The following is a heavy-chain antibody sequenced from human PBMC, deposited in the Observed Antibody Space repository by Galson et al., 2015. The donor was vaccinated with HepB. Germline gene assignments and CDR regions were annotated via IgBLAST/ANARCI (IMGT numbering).Heavy chain of an antibody. Sequence: LRLSCAASGFTFPDYAVTWFRQAPGKGLEWVGYIRSEPHGGTAELAASVKGRFTISRDNFKSVAYLQMNSLKTEDTAVYWCTRVGGPYQDFDFWGQGTLVTVSS. D-gene: IGHD2-15*01. CDR3: TRVGGPYQDFDF. V-gene: IGHV3-49*03. CDR1: GFTFPDYA. J-gene: IGHJ4*02. CDR2: IRSEPHGGTA.